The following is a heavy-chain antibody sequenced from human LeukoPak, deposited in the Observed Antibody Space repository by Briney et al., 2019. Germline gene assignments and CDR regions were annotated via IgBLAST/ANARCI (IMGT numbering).Heavy chain of an antibody. J-gene: IGHJ4*02. Sequence: SETLSLTCAVYGGSFSDYYWSWIRQPPGKGLEWIGEINHSGSTNYNPSLKSRVTISVDTSKNQFSLKLSSVTAADTAVYYCARGLSVDSSSFDYWGQGTLVTVSS. D-gene: IGHD6-13*01. V-gene: IGHV4-34*01. CDR2: INHSGST. CDR1: GGSFSDYY. CDR3: ARGLSVDSSSFDY.